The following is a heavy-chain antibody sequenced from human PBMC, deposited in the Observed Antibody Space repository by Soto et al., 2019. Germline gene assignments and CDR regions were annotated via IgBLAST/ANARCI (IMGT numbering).Heavy chain of an antibody. Sequence: SQTLSLTCAISGDSVSSNSAAWNWVRQSPSRGLEWLGRTYSRSKWYDDYAVSVKSRITISPDTFKNQFSLHLKSVTPEDTAVYYCARGAGRGYCSGNTCYSPYNYYGMDVWGQGTTVTVSS. CDR2: TYSRSKWYD. CDR1: GDSVSSNSAA. D-gene: IGHD2-15*01. CDR3: ARGAGRGYCSGNTCYSPYNYYGMDV. V-gene: IGHV6-1*01. J-gene: IGHJ6*02.